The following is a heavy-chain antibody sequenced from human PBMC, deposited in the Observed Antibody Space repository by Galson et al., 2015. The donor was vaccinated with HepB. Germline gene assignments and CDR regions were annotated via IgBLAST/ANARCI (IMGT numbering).Heavy chain of an antibody. CDR1: GFTFSSYA. J-gene: IGHJ6*02. V-gene: IGHV3-30*04. CDR2: ISYDGNRQ. D-gene: IGHD5-24*01. CDR3: ARDIYSYGRVGSMDV. Sequence: SLRLSCAASGFTFSSYAMHWVRQAPGKGLEWVAVISYDGNRQYYAGSVKGRFTISRDNSKNTLYLQSDILRAEDTAVYYCARDIYSYGRVGSMDVWGQGTTVTVSS.